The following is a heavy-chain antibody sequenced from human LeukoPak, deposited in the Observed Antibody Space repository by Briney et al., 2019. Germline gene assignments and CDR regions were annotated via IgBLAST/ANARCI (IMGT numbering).Heavy chain of an antibody. CDR2: ISGSGVIT. J-gene: IGHJ4*02. D-gene: IGHD5-12*01. CDR3: AKDDAWVRYQD. CDR1: GFTFSSHG. V-gene: IGHV3-23*01. Sequence: GGSLRLSCAASGFTFSSHGMNWVRQAPGKGLEWVSGISGSGVITYYADSVKGRFTISRDNSKNTLDLQMNSLRAEDTAVYYCAKDDAWVRYQDWGQGTLVTASS.